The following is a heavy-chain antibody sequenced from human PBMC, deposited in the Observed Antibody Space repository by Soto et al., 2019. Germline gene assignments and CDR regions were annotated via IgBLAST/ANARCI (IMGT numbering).Heavy chain of an antibody. CDR1: GYIFTGYY. CDR2: INPNTRGT. V-gene: IGHV1-2*02. CDR3: ARDRYSGYNSQFDY. D-gene: IGHD5-12*01. Sequence: GASVKVSCKASGYIFTGYYIHRVRQAPGQGLEWMGWINPNTRGTHSAQRFQGRVTMTRDTSISTAYMELSSLRSDDSAVYYCARDRYSGYNSQFDYWGQGTLVTVYS. J-gene: IGHJ4*02.